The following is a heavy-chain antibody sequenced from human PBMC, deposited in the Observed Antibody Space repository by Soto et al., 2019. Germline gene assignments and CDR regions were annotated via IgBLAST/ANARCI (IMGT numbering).Heavy chain of an antibody. V-gene: IGHV1-58*02. D-gene: IGHD2-2*01. J-gene: IGHJ6*03. CDR2: IVVGSGNT. Sequence: SVKVSCKASGFTFTSSAMQWVRQARGQSLEWIGWIVVGSGNTNYAQKFQERATITRDMSTSTAYMELSSLRSEDTAVYYCAADIVVVPAAMPPSSYCMDVWGKGTTVTVSS. CDR1: GFTFTSSA. CDR3: AADIVVVPAAMPPSSYCMDV.